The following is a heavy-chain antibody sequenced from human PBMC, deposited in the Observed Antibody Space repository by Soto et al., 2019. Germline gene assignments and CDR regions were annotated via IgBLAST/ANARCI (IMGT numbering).Heavy chain of an antibody. D-gene: IGHD2-8*01. CDR2: ISWNTGRI. Sequence: PVGILSLCSTASGFTFDDYAMHWVMQAPGKGLEWVSGISWNTGRIDYADSVKGRFTISRDNAKNSLYLQMNSLRAEDTALYYCAKSRTYTNGPAYWGQGTLVTVSS. J-gene: IGHJ4*02. CDR1: GFTFDDYA. CDR3: AKSRTYTNGPAY. V-gene: IGHV3-9*01.